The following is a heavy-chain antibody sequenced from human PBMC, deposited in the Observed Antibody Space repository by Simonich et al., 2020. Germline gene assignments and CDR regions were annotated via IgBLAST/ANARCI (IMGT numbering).Heavy chain of an antibody. CDR3: ARDRCTNGVRLDV. V-gene: IGHV3-33*01. J-gene: IGHJ6*04. CDR1: GFTFSRYG. D-gene: IGHD2-8*01. CDR2: IWYDGSNK. Sequence: QVQLVESGGGVVQPGRSLRLSCAASGFTFSRYGMHWVRQAPGKGLEWVAVIWYDGSNKYYADSVKGRFTISRDNSKNTLYLQMNSLRAEDTAVYYCARDRCTNGVRLDVWGKGTTVTVSS.